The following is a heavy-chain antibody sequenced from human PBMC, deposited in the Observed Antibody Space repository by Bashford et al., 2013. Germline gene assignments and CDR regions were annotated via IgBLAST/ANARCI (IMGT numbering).Heavy chain of an antibody. CDR2: SSLXLVQ. CDR3: ARRLSCTRINCYAGMDV. V-gene: IGHV1-69*06. Sequence: SVKVSCKASGGTFSSYAISWVRQAPGQGLEWMEGSSLXLVQQLRTEVPGQSHHLSRQVHQHRYLQWSSLKASDTAMYYCARRLSCTRINCYAGMDVWGQGTTVTVSS. CDR1: GGTFSSYA. D-gene: IGHD2-2*01. J-gene: IGHJ6*02.